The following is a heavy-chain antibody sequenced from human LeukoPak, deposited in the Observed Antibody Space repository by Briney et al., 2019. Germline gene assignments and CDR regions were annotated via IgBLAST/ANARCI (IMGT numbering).Heavy chain of an antibody. CDR3: ARGHVLRFLEWLSPGVYYFDY. V-gene: IGHV1-18*01. CDR2: ISAYNGNT. J-gene: IGHJ4*02. D-gene: IGHD3-3*01. Sequence: ASVKVSCKASGYTFTSYGISWVRQAPGQGLEWMGWISAYNGNTNYAQKLQGRVTMTTDTSTSTAYMELRSLRSEDTAVYYCARGHVLRFLEWLSPGVYYFDYWGQGTLVTVSS. CDR1: GYTFTSYG.